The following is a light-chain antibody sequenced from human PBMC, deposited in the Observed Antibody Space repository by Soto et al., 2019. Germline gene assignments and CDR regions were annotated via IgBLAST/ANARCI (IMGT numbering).Light chain of an antibody. CDR2: LGS. CDR1: QSLLHSSGYNY. V-gene: IGKV2-28*01. CDR3: MQVLQSRT. J-gene: IGKJ5*01. Sequence: DIVMTQSPLSLPVTPGEPTSISCRSSQSLLHSSGYNYLGWLLQKPGQSPQLLIYLGSNRASGVPDRFSGSVSGTDFTLTISRLDAEDVEVYYSMQVLQSRTFAQGARLVIQ.